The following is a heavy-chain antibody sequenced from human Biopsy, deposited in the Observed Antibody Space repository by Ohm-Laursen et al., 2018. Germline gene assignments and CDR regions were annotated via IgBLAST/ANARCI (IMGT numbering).Heavy chain of an antibody. CDR3: ARGEYSSSIFDH. CDR1: GVSVRSHF. CDR2: IYFTGRT. J-gene: IGHJ4*02. D-gene: IGHD6-6*01. Sequence: SDTLSLTCTVSGVSVRSHFLTWIRQPPGKGLQWIGYIYFTGRTSYNPSLKSRVTMSVNTSKKQFSLRLSSVTAADTAVYYCARGEYSSSIFDHWGQGTLVTVSS. V-gene: IGHV4-59*02.